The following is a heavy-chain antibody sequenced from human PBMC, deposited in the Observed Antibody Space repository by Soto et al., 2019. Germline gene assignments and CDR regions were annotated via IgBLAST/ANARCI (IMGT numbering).Heavy chain of an antibody. CDR1: GFSFITYS. CDR3: AREMAFHMDV. Sequence: PGGSLRLSCAASGFSFITYSMTWVRQAPGKGLEWVSSISSASTYADSVKGRFTISRDNAKNSLYLQMNSLRVEDTAVYYCAREMAFHMDVWGKGTTVTVSS. V-gene: IGHV3-21*01. CDR2: ISSAST. J-gene: IGHJ6*03.